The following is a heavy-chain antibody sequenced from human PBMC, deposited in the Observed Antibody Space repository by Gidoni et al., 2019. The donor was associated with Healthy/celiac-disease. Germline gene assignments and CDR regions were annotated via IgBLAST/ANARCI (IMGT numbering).Heavy chain of an antibody. J-gene: IGHJ1*01. CDR1: GGTFSGYY. CDR2: INHSGKT. D-gene: IGHD2-2*01. CDR3: ARGQPHSSTWRAEYFQF. Sequence: QVQLQQWGAGLLKPSETLSRTCAVYGGTFSGYYWNWIRQSPGKGLEWIGEINHSGKTNYNPSLKSRVIMSVDTSKNQFSLKLSSVTAADTAVYYCARGQPHSSTWRAEYFQFWDQGTLVIVFS. V-gene: IGHV4-34*01.